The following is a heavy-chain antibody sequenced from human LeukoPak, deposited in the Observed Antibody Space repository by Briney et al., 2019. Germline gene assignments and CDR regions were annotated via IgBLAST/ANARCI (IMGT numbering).Heavy chain of an antibody. D-gene: IGHD3-22*01. Sequence: PGGSLRLSCAASGFTVSSNYMSWVRQAPGKGLEWVSVIYSGGSTYYADSVKGRFTISRDNSKNTMYLQMNSLSAEDTAVYYCARAYYYDSSGYYSVYFDYWGQGTLVTVSS. V-gene: IGHV3-53*01. J-gene: IGHJ4*02. CDR3: ARAYYYDSSGYYSVYFDY. CDR2: IYSGGST. CDR1: GFTVSSNY.